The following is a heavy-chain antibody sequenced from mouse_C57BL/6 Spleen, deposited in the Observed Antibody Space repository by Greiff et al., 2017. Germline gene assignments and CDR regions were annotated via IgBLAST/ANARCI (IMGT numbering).Heavy chain of an antibody. J-gene: IGHJ4*01. V-gene: IGHV1-39*01. CDR2: INPNYGTT. CDR1: GYSFTDYN. Sequence: HLVESGPELVKPGASVKISCKASGYSFTDYNMNWVKQSNGKSLEWIGVINPNYGTTSYNQKFKGKATLTVDQSSSTAYMQLNSLTSEDSAVYYCARSYYGSSGGYAMDYWGQGTSVTVSS. CDR3: ARSYYGSSGGYAMDY. D-gene: IGHD1-1*01.